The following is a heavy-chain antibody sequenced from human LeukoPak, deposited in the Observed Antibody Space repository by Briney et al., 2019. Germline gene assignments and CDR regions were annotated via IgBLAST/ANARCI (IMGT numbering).Heavy chain of an antibody. CDR3: ARGGCSSTSCYPRFNWFDP. D-gene: IGHD2-2*01. CDR2: IYYSGST. CDR1: GGSISSGGYY. J-gene: IGHJ5*02. V-gene: IGHV4-31*03. Sequence: SETLSLTCTVSGGSISSGGYYWSWILQHPGKGLEWIGYIYYSGSTYYNPSLKSRVTITVDTSKNQFSLKLSSVTAADTAVYYCARGGCSSTSCYPRFNWFDPWGQGTLVTVSS.